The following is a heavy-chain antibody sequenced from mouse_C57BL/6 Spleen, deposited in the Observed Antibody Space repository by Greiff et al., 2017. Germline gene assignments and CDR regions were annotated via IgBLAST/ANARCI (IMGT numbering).Heavy chain of an antibody. CDR3: ARGETGTVWFAD. J-gene: IGHJ3*01. V-gene: IGHV1-72*01. D-gene: IGHD1-3*01. CDR2: IDPNSGGT. CDR1: GYTFTSYW. Sequence: VQLQQSGAELVKPGASVKLSCKASGYTFTSYWMHWVKQRPGRGLEWIGRIDPNSGGTKYNEKFNGKATLTVDKPSSTAYMPLSSRTAEDSAVYYWARGETGTVWFADWGQGTLVTVSA.